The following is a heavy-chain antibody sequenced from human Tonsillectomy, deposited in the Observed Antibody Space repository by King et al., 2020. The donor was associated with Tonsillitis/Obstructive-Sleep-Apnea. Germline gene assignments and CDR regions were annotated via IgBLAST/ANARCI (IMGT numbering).Heavy chain of an antibody. CDR1: GGSISSSSYY. Sequence: QLQESGPGLVKPSETLSLTCTVSGGSISSSSYYWGWIRQPPGKGLEWIGSIYYSGSTYYNPSLKSRVTISVDTSKNQFSLKLSSVTAADTAVYYWAPCPRYSGSGGMYNWFDPWGQGTLVTVSS. CDR2: IYYSGST. J-gene: IGHJ5*02. D-gene: IGHD1-26*01. V-gene: IGHV4-39*01. CDR3: APCPRYSGSGGMYNWFDP.